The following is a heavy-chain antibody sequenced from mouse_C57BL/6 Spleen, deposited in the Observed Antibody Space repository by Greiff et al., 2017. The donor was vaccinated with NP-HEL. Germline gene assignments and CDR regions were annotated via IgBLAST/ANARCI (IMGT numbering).Heavy chain of an antibody. CDR1: GYTFTSYW. Sequence: QVQLQQPGAELVRPGTSVKLSCKASGYTFTSYWMHWVKQRPGQGLEWIGVIDPSDSYTNYNQKFKGKATLTVDTSSSTAYMQLSSLTSEDSAVYYCARMIYYGNYGDFDYWGQGTTLTVSS. D-gene: IGHD2-1*01. CDR2: IDPSDSYT. J-gene: IGHJ2*01. V-gene: IGHV1-59*01. CDR3: ARMIYYGNYGDFDY.